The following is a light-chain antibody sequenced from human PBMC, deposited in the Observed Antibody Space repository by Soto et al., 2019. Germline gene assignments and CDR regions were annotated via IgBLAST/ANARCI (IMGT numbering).Light chain of an antibody. V-gene: IGLV2-23*01. Sequence: QSALTQPASVSGSPGQSITISCTGTSSDVGNYNLVSRYQQHPGKAPKLMIYEDSQRPSGVSNRFSGSKSGNTASLTISGLQDEDEADYYCCSYAGSSTPYVFGTGTKVSVL. CDR1: SSDVGNYNL. CDR3: CSYAGSSTPYV. J-gene: IGLJ1*01. CDR2: EDS.